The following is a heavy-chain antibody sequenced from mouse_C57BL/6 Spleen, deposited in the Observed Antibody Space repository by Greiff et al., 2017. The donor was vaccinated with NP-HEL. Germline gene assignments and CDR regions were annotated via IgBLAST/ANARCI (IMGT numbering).Heavy chain of an antibody. CDR2: IDPSDSYT. J-gene: IGHJ2*01. CDR3: ARGVADY. CDR1: GYTFTSYW. Sequence: QVQLQQSGAELVMPGASVKLSCKASGYTFTSYWMHWVKQRPGQGLEWIGEIDPSDSYTNYNQKFKGKSTLTVDKSSSTAYMQLSSLTSEDSAVYYCARGVADYWGQATTLTVSS. D-gene: IGHD1-1*02. V-gene: IGHV1-69*01.